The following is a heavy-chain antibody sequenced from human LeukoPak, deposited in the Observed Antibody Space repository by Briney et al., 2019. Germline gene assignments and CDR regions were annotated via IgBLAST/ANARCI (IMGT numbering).Heavy chain of an antibody. CDR1: GFTFSSYG. V-gene: IGHV3-33*01. D-gene: IGHD3-22*01. CDR3: ATAPGYDSSGPPGGDY. J-gene: IGHJ4*02. CDR2: IWYDGSNK. Sequence: PGGSLRLSCAASGFTFSSYGMHWVRQAPGKGLEWVAVIWYDGSNKYYADSVKGRFTISRDNSKNTLYLQMNSLRAEDTAVYYCATAPGYDSSGPPGGDYWGQGTLVTVSS.